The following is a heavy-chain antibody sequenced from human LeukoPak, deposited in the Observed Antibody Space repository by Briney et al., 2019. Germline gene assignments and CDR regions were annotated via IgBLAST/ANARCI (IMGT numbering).Heavy chain of an antibody. Sequence: PWASVKVSCKASGGTFSSYAISWVRQAPGHGLESMGYIHPDGGSTNYAQKFQGRVTMTSDMSTNTVYMELRSLRSEDTAMYYCARAFNSIQPLDYWGQGTLVTVSS. V-gene: IGHV1-46*01. CDR2: IHPDGGST. CDR1: GGTFSSYA. D-gene: IGHD4-11*01. CDR3: ARAFNSIQPLDY. J-gene: IGHJ4*02.